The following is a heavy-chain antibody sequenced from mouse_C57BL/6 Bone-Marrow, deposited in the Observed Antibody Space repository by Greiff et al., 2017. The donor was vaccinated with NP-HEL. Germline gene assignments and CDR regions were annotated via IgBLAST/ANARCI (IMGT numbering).Heavy chain of an antibody. CDR2: INPYNGDT. V-gene: IGHV1-20*01. CDR3: AREEAYSNYDAMDY. J-gene: IGHJ4*01. CDR1: GYSFTGYF. D-gene: IGHD2-5*01. Sequence: VQLQQSGPELVKPGDSVKLSCKASGYSFTGYFMTWVMQSHGKSLEWIGRINPYNGDTFYNQKFKGKATLTVDKSSSTAHMELRRLTSDDSAVYYGAREEAYSNYDAMDYWGQGTSVTVSS.